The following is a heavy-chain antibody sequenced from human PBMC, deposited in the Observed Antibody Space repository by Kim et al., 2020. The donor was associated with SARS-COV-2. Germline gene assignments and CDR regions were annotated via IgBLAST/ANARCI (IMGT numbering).Heavy chain of an antibody. CDR1: GFTFSDYY. CDR3: ARDYYDSSGYYYFNWFDP. D-gene: IGHD3-22*01. Sequence: GGSLRLSCAASGFTFSDYYMSWIRQAPGKGLEWVPYISSSSSYTNYADSVKGRFTISRDNAKNSLYLQMNSLRAEDTAVYYCARDYYDSSGYYYFNWFDPWGQGTLVTVSS. J-gene: IGHJ5*02. V-gene: IGHV3-11*05. CDR2: ISSSSSYT.